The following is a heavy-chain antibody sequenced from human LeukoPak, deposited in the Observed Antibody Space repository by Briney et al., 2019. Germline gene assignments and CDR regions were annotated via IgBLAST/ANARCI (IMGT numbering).Heavy chain of an antibody. V-gene: IGHV3-30-3*01. Sequence: GRSLRLSCAASGFTFSSYAIHWVRQAPGKGLEWEAVIAYDGGNKYYADSVKGRFTISRDNSKNTLFLQMNSLRAEDTAVYYCARDSSPWYYYDRSGSNGFDPWGQGTLVTVSS. CDR1: GFTFSSYA. J-gene: IGHJ5*02. CDR3: ARDSSPWYYYDRSGSNGFDP. CDR2: IAYDGGNK. D-gene: IGHD3-22*01.